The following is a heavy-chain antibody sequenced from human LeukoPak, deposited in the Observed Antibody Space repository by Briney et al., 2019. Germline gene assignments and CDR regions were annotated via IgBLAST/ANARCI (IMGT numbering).Heavy chain of an antibody. CDR2: IYYSGST. CDR1: GGSMSPYH. V-gene: IGHV4-59*08. J-gene: IGHJ4*02. D-gene: IGHD6-19*01. Sequence: SETLSLTCTVSGGSMSPYHWGWIRQPPGKGLEWTGYIYYSGSTNYNPSLNSRVTISVDTSKNQFSLRLSSVTAADTAIYYCARAVSGRFGYWGKGTLVTVSS. CDR3: ARAVSGRFGY.